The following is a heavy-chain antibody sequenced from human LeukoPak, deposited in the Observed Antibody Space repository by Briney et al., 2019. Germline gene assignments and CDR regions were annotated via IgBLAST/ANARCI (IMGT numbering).Heavy chain of an antibody. J-gene: IGHJ4*02. Sequence: ASETLSLTCAVSGGSISSGGYSWSWIRQPPGKGLEWIGYIYHSGSTYYNPSLKSRVTISVDRSKNQFSLKLSSVTAADTAVYYCARVSLYGGVDYWGQGTLVTVSS. V-gene: IGHV4-30-2*01. CDR2: IYHSGST. D-gene: IGHD4-17*01. CDR3: ARVSLYGGVDY. CDR1: GGSISSGGYS.